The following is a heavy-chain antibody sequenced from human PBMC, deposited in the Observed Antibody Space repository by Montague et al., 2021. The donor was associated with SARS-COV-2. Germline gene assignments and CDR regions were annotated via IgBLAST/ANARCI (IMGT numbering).Heavy chain of an antibody. CDR3: ARHLVYCSSTSCYEGRFDP. V-gene: IGHV4-39*01. J-gene: IGHJ5*02. CDR2: IYYSGSN. CDR1: GGSISSSSYY. D-gene: IGHD2-2*01. Sequence: SETLSLTCTVSGGSISSSSYYWGWIRQPPGKGLEWNGSIYYSGSNYYNPSLKSRVTISVHTTKHQFSLKLSSVTAAATAVYYCARHLVYCSSTSCYEGRFDPWGQGTLVTVSS.